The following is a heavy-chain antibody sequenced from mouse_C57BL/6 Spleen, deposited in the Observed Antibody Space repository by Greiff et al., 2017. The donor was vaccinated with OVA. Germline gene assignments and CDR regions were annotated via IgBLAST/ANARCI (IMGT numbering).Heavy chain of an antibody. D-gene: IGHD2-2*01. CDR1: GYTFTDYN. CDR3: AREEGYYGYDYYYAMDY. CDR2: INPNNGGT. Sequence: EVQLQQSGPELVKPGASVKMSCKASGYTFTDYNMHWVKQSHGKSLEWIGYINPNNGGTSYNQKFKGKATLTVNKSSSTAYMELRSLTSEDSAVYYCAREEGYYGYDYYYAMDYWGQGTSVTVSS. J-gene: IGHJ4*01. V-gene: IGHV1-22*01.